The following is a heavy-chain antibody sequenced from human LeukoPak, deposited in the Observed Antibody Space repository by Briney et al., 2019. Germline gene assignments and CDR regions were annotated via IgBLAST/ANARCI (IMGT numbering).Heavy chain of an antibody. Sequence: ASVKVSCKASGYTFTTYAMNWVRQAPGQGLEWMGIINPSGGSTSYAQKFQGRVTMTRDTSTSTVYMELSSLRSEDTAVYYCARDSATYYYGSGSQNWFDPWGQGTLVTVSS. CDR3: ARDSATYYYGSGSQNWFDP. D-gene: IGHD3-10*01. CDR1: GYTFTTYA. J-gene: IGHJ5*02. V-gene: IGHV1-46*01. CDR2: INPSGGST.